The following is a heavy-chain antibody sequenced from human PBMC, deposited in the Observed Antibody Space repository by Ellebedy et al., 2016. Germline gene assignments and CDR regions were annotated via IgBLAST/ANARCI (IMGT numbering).Heavy chain of an antibody. V-gene: IGHV3-30-3*01. Sequence: GGSLRLXXAASGFTFSSYAMHWVRQAPGKGLEWVAVISYDGSNKYYADSVKGRFTISRDNSKNTLYLQMNSLRAEDTAVYYCARAPMVYAIYYWGQGTLVTVSS. CDR3: ARAPMVYAIYY. D-gene: IGHD2-8*01. CDR1: GFTFSSYA. CDR2: ISYDGSNK. J-gene: IGHJ4*02.